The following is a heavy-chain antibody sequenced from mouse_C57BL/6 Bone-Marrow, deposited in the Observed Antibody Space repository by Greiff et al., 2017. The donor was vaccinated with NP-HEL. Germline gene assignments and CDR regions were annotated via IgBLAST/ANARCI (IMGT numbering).Heavy chain of an antibody. CDR2: ISLKSDNYAT. Sequence: EVKLMESGGGLVQPGGSLKLSCVASGFTFSNYWMNWVRQSPEKGLEWVAQISLKSDNYATHYAESVKGRFTISRDDSKSSVYLQMNNLSAEDTGIYYCTGLRRWVYWYFDVWGTGTTVTVSS. D-gene: IGHD1-1*01. V-gene: IGHV6-3*01. CDR1: GFTFSNYW. CDR3: TGLRRWVYWYFDV. J-gene: IGHJ1*03.